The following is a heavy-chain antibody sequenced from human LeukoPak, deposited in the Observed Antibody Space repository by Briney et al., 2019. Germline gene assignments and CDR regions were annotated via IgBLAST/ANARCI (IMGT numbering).Heavy chain of an antibody. J-gene: IGHJ4*02. V-gene: IGHV1-69*13. CDR2: IIPVFGTA. D-gene: IGHD1-26*01. Sequence: ASVKVSCKASGGTFSSYAISWVRQAPGQGLEWMGGIIPVFGTANYAQKFQGRVTITADESTGTAYMELSSLRSEDTAVYYCARDADGSFDYWGQGTLVTVSS. CDR1: GGTFSSYA. CDR3: ARDADGSFDY.